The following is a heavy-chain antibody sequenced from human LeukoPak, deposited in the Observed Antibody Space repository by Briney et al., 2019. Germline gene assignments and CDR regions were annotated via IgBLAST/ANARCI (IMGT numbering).Heavy chain of an antibody. D-gene: IGHD6-13*01. Sequence: SETLSLTCTVSGGSISSSNWWSWVRQPPGKGLEWIGEIYHSGSTNYNPSLKSRVTISVDKSKNQFSLKLSSVTAADTAVYYCARGHSSTYYYYMDVWGKGTTVTVSS. CDR3: ARGHSSTYYYYMDV. CDR1: GGSISSSNW. J-gene: IGHJ6*03. CDR2: IYHSGST. V-gene: IGHV4-4*02.